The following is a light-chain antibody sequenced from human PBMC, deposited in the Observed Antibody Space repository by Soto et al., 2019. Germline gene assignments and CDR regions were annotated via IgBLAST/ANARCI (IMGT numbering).Light chain of an antibody. J-gene: IGKJ1*01. CDR3: QHLKTYPQT. CDR2: SAS. Sequence: DFQLTQSPSFLSASIGDRVTITCRASQGISSYLAWYQQKPGKPPKLLIYSASTLRSGVPSRFSGSGSGTEFTLTISSLQPEDFATYYCQHLKTYPQTFGQGTKVDIK. CDR1: QGISSY. V-gene: IGKV1-9*01.